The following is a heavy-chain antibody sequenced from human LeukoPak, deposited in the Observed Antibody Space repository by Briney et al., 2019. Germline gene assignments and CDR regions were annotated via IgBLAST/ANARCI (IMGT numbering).Heavy chain of an antibody. J-gene: IGHJ6*02. CDR1: GGSISSYY. CDR3: ARDYIAAAGTGSYYYYYYGMDV. CDR2: IYYSGST. V-gene: IGHV4-59*01. D-gene: IGHD6-13*01. Sequence: SETLSLTCTVPGGSISSYYWSWIRQPQGKGLEWIGHIYYSGSTSYNPSLKSRVTISVDTSKNQFSLKLSSVTAADTAVYYCARDYIAAAGTGSYYYYYYGMDVWGQGTTVTVSS.